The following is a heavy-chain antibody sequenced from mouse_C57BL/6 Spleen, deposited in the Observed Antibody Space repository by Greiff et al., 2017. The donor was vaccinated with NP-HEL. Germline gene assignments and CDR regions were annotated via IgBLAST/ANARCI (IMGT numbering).Heavy chain of an antibody. CDR3: ARTELLRGYAMAY. CDR1: GYAFSSSW. Sequence: QVHLKQSGPELVKPGASVKISCKASGYAFSSSWMNWVKQRPGKGLEWIGRIYPGDGDTNYNGKFKGKATLTADKSSSTAYMQLSSLTSEDSAVYFCARTELLRGYAMAYWGQGTSVTVS. J-gene: IGHJ4*01. CDR2: IYPGDGDT. V-gene: IGHV1-82*01. D-gene: IGHD1-1*01.